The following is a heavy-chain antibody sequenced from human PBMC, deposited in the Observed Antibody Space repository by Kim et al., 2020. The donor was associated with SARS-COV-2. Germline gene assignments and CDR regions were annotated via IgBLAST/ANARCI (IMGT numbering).Heavy chain of an antibody. CDR3: ARDGNYYDTTAPSY. Sequence: ADSVKCRFTISRDNSKNTLNLQMKSLRAEDTAVYYCARDGNYYDTTAPSYWGQGTLVTVSS. D-gene: IGHD3-22*01. V-gene: IGHV3-53*01. J-gene: IGHJ4*02.